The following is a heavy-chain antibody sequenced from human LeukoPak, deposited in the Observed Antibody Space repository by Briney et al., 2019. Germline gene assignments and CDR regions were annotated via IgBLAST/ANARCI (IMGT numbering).Heavy chain of an antibody. CDR2: MNPNSGGT. Sequence: GASVKVSCKASGYTFTDYYMHWMRQAPGQGPEWMGWMNPNSGGTNYAQKFQGRVTMTRDTSITTAYVELSSLRSDDTAVYYCAPRRVAADKGFDYWGQGTLVTVSS. D-gene: IGHD6-19*01. CDR1: GYTFTDYY. V-gene: IGHV1-2*02. J-gene: IGHJ4*02. CDR3: APRRVAADKGFDY.